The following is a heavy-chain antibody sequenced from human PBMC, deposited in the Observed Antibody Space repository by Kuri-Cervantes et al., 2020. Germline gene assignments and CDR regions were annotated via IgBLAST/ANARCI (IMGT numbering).Heavy chain of an antibody. CDR3: ARDHDSSGYDY. Sequence: GGSLRLSCAASGFSFSSYWMHWVRQGPGKGPEWVSRISSDGRITTYADSVKGRFTISRDNAKNSLYLQMNSLRAEDTAVYYCARDHDSSGYDYWGQGTLVTVSS. J-gene: IGHJ4*02. V-gene: IGHV3-74*01. D-gene: IGHD3-22*01. CDR1: GFSFSSYW. CDR2: ISSDGRIT.